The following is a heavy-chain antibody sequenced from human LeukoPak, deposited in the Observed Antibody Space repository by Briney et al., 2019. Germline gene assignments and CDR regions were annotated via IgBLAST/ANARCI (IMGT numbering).Heavy chain of an antibody. J-gene: IGHJ4*02. D-gene: IGHD3-10*01. Sequence: GGSPRLSCAASEFTFSSYGMHWVRQAPGKGLEWVAVISYDGNNKYYADSVQGRFTISRDNSKNTLYLQMNSLRAEDTAVYFCAKDSQVAMVRGVIRPYYFDYWGQGTLVTVSS. V-gene: IGHV3-30*18. CDR3: AKDSQVAMVRGVIRPYYFDY. CDR1: EFTFSSYG. CDR2: ISYDGNNK.